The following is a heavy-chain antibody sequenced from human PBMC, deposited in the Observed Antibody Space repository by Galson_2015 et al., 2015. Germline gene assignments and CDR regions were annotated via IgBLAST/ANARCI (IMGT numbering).Heavy chain of an antibody. J-gene: IGHJ4*02. D-gene: IGHD5-12*01. V-gene: IGHV1-3*01. CDR2: INAGNGNT. Sequence: SVKVSCKASGYTFTSYAMHWVRQAPGQRLEWMGWINAGNGNTKYSQKFQGRVTITADKSTSTAYMELSSLRSEDTAVYYCAREREGWDISFDYWAREPWSPSPQ. CDR3: AREREGWDISFDY. CDR1: GYTFTSYA.